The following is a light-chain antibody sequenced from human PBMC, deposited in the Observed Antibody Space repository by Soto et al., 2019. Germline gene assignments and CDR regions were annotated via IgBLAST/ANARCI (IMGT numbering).Light chain of an antibody. Sequence: DIHMTQSPSILSASLGDRVTITCRASQSSSSWLAWYQQKPGKAPNLLIHKASHLESGVPSRFSGSGSGTEFTLTISSLQPGDFATYYCQHYNTYPWTFGQGTKV. V-gene: IGKV1-5*03. J-gene: IGKJ1*01. CDR2: KAS. CDR3: QHYNTYPWT. CDR1: QSSSSW.